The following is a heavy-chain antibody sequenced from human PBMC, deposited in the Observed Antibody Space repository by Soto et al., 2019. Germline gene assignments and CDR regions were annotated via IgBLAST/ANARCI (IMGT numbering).Heavy chain of an antibody. CDR1: GFAFDDYY. CDR2: TRDKPTNYAA. Sequence: EGQLVQAGGGLVQPGGSLRLSCTASGFAFDDYYMDWVLQVPGKGLEWISRTRDKPTNYAAEYVASVKGRFTISRDASKDSMYLQMNTVKTEDTAVYYRARDTGGSYEYWGQAALVIVSS. CDR3: ARDTGGSYEY. V-gene: IGHV3-72*01. J-gene: IGHJ4*02. D-gene: IGHD1-26*01.